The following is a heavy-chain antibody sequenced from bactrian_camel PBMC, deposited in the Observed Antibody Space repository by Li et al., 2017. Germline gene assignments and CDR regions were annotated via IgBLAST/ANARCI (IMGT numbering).Heavy chain of an antibody. J-gene: IGHJ4*01. V-gene: IGHV3S53*01. Sequence: VQLVESGGGSVQAGGSLRLSCAVSGYTSNTGCMGWFRQAPGKEREGVALIDSDGRTSYADSVKGRFTLSKDSAKMTLDLQMNSLKPEDTGTYYCAVAGAYDTTFNPTLNPNRYHYWGQGTQVTVS. CDR2: IDSDGRT. D-gene: IGHD2*01. CDR1: GYTSNTGC. CDR3: AVAGAYDTTFNPTLNPNRYHY.